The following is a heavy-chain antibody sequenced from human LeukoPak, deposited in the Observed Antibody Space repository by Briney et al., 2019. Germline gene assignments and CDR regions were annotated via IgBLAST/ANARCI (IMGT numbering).Heavy chain of an antibody. D-gene: IGHD3-16*01. CDR1: GGSIISYY. CDR2: IYTSGST. J-gene: IGHJ5*02. Sequence: PSETLSLTCTVSGGSIISYYWSWIRQPAGKGLEWIGRIYTSGSTNYNPSLKSRVTISVDKSKNQFSLKLSSVTAADTAVYYCARESVGGNLWFYPWGQGTLVTVSS. CDR3: ARESVGGNLWFYP. V-gene: IGHV4-4*07.